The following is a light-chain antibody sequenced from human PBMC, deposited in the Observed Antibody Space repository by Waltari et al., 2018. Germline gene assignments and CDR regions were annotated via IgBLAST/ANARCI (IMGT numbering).Light chain of an antibody. CDR1: KVGSKY. CDR2: QAS. V-gene: IGLV3-1*01. Sequence: SYELTQPPSVSVSPGQTPSITCSGDKVGSKYVSCYQQKPGQSPVLVIHQASTPLSGLSGSTSGNTATLTISGTQAVDAADYYCQTWDTNTVVFGGGTKMSVL. J-gene: IGLJ3*02. CDR3: QTWDTNTVV.